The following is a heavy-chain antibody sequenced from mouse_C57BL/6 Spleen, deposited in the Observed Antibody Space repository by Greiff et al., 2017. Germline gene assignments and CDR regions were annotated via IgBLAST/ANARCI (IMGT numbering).Heavy chain of an antibody. D-gene: IGHD2-2*01. V-gene: IGHV1-42*01. CDR3: ARYYYGFFDY. Sequence: GYSFTGYYMNWVKQSPEKSLEWIGEINPSTGGTTYNQKFKAKATLTVDKSSSTAYMQLKSLTSEDSAVYYCARYYYGFFDYWGQGTTLTVSS. J-gene: IGHJ2*01. CDR2: INPSTGGT. CDR1: GYSFTGYY.